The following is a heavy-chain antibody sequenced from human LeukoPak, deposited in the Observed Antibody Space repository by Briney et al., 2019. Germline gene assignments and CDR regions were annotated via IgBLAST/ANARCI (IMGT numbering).Heavy chain of an antibody. Sequence: SETLSLTCIVSGGSISSISSNNYHWGWIRQPPGQGLEWIGSIYYSGSTYYNPSLKSRVTISVDKSNNQFSLKLSSVTAADTAVYFCASAPRNLGPNRIWGQGTLVTVSS. J-gene: IGHJ4*02. CDR1: GGSISSISSNNYH. CDR3: ASAPRNLGPNRI. CDR2: IYYSGST. V-gene: IGHV4-39*07. D-gene: IGHD1-14*01.